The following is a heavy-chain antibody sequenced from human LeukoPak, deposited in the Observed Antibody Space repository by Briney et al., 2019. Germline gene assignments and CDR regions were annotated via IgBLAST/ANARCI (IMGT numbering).Heavy chain of an antibody. V-gene: IGHV3-33*08. J-gene: IGHJ2*01. CDR2: IYYDGSNK. Sequence: PGGSLRLSCAASGFSFSGYYMGWIRQAPGKGLEWVALIYYDGSNKYYVDSVKGRFTISRDNSKNMLYLQMNSLRAEDTAVYYCARDLLYSGSYSWYFDLWGRGIPVTVSS. CDR1: GFSFSGYY. D-gene: IGHD1-26*01. CDR3: ARDLLYSGSYSWYFDL.